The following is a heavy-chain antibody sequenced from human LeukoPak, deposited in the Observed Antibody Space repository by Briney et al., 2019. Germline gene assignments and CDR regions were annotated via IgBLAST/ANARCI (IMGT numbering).Heavy chain of an antibody. CDR2: ISYNGYT. CDR1: GGSIGTYY. CDR3: ARDRHWTNDWVFDY. V-gene: IGHV4-59*01. Sequence: SETLSLTCTVSGGSIGTYYWSWIRQPPGKGLEWIGYISYNGYTEYNPSLKSRVTISVHTSKNQFSLKLSSVTAADTAVYYCARDRHWTNDWVFDYWGQGTLVTVSS. J-gene: IGHJ4*02. D-gene: IGHD1/OR15-1a*01.